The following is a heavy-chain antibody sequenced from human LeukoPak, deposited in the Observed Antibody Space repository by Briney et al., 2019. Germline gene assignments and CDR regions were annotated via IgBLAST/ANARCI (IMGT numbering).Heavy chain of an antibody. V-gene: IGHV3-64*01. CDR2: ITSNGDKT. Sequence: GGSLRLSCAASGFTFSSYAMHRVRQAPGKGLEYVSAITSNGDKTYYGNSVKGRFTISRDNSKNTLYLQMGSLRIEDMAVYYCARGGATTLFDYWGQGTLVTVSS. CDR1: GFTFSSYA. J-gene: IGHJ4*02. D-gene: IGHD1-26*01. CDR3: ARGGATTLFDY.